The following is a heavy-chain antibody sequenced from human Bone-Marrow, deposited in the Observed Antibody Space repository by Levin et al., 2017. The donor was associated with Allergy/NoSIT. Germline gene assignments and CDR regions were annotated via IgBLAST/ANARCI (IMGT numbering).Heavy chain of an antibody. CDR1: GFDFSDHY. Sequence: PGGSLRLSCGSSGFDFSDHYMSWIRQAPGKGLEWVSYISSSGSTIYFADSVKGRFAISRDNAKNSLFLQMNSLRAEDTAVYYCARDSDSSGFSAAVGFDYWGRGTLVTVSS. CDR3: ARDSDSSGFSAAVGFDY. V-gene: IGHV3-11*01. D-gene: IGHD3-22*01. CDR2: ISSSGSTI. J-gene: IGHJ4*02.